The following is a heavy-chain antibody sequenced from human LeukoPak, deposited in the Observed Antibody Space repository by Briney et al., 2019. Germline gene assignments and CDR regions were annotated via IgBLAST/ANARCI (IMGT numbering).Heavy chain of an antibody. CDR3: ARSGAAAGTIPFDY. V-gene: IGHV3-48*02. CDR2: ITSDSTII. D-gene: IGHD6-13*01. Sequence: PGGSLRLSCAPSVLTFISYNINWVRQAPGKGLEWGSFITSDSTIIYYADSVKGRFTISRDNARNSLYLQMNSLRDEDTAVYYCARSGAAAGTIPFDYWGQGTLVTVSS. J-gene: IGHJ4*02. CDR1: VLTFISYN.